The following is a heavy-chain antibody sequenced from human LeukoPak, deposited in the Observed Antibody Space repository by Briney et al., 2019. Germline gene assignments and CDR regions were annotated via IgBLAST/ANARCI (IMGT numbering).Heavy chain of an antibody. Sequence: GESLKISCKSSGYGFTDYWIGWVRQMPGKGLEWMGLIYVDDSDTRYSPSFQGQVTISADKSISTAYLQWSSLKASDTAMYYCARGERGNWGLYYFDYWGQGTLVTVSS. V-gene: IGHV5-51*01. CDR2: IYVDDSDT. CDR3: ARGERGNWGLYYFDY. J-gene: IGHJ4*02. D-gene: IGHD7-27*01. CDR1: GYGFTDYW.